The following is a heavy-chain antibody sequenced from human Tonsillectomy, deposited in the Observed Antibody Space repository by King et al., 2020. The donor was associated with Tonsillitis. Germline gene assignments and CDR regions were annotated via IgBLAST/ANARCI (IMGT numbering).Heavy chain of an antibody. V-gene: IGHV3-49*03. CDR2: IRRKVYGGTT. D-gene: IGHD3-22*01. CDR1: GFTFGAYA. Sequence: VQLVESGGGLVQPGRSLRLSSTASGFTFGAYAMSWFRQAPGKGLEWVGFIRRKVYGGTTEYAASVKGRFTISRDDSKSIAYLQMNSLKTEDTAVYYCSRGQDSPYYYDSGGYYVAVDIWGQGTMVTVSS. CDR3: SRGQDSPYYYDSGGYYVAVDI. J-gene: IGHJ3*02.